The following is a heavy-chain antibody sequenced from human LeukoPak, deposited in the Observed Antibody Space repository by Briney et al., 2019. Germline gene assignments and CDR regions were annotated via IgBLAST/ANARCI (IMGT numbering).Heavy chain of an antibody. Sequence: GAPVKVSCKASGYTFTGYYMHWVRQAPGQGLEWMGWINPNSGGTNYAQKFQGRVTMTRDTSISTAYMELNRLGSDDTAVYYCARDRTGTRGRRYYYYMDVWGKGTTVTVSS. CDR3: ARDRTGTRGRRYYYYMDV. CDR2: INPNSGGT. D-gene: IGHD1/OR15-1a*01. J-gene: IGHJ6*03. V-gene: IGHV1-2*02. CDR1: GYTFTGYY.